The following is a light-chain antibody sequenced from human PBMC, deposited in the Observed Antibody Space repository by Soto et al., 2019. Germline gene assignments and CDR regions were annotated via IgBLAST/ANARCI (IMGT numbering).Light chain of an antibody. CDR3: HQYNTWPPRFT. CDR2: NAS. J-gene: IGKJ3*01. Sequence: EIVMTQSPAILSLSPGETATLSCRASQSVTTKLAWYQQRPGQTPSLLIYNASTRATAVPARFSGGGSVTESSLTISSLQSDDFGVYYCHQYNTWPPRFTFGPGTKVDIK. V-gene: IGKV3-15*01. CDR1: QSVTTK.